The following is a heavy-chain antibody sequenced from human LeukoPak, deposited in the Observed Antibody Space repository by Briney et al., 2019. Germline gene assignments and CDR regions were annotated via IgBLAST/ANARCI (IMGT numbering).Heavy chain of an antibody. V-gene: IGHV4-34*01. CDR1: GGSFSGYY. Sequence: PSETLSLTCAVYGGSFSGYYWSWIRQPPGKGLEWIGEINHSGSTNYNPSLKSRVTISVDTSKNQFSLKLSSVTAADTAVYYCARGRITMVRGPDYWGQGTLVTVSS. J-gene: IGHJ4*02. CDR3: ARGRITMVRGPDY. CDR2: INHSGST. D-gene: IGHD3-10*01.